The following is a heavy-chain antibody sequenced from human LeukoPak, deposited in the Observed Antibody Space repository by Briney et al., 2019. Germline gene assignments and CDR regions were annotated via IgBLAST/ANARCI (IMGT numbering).Heavy chain of an antibody. CDR2: ISGSGGST. D-gene: IGHD2-15*01. CDR1: GFTFSRYA. V-gene: IGHV3-23*01. Sequence: GGSLRLSCAASGFTFSRYAMTWVRQAPGEGLEWVSGISGSGGSTYYADSVKGRFTISRDNSKNTLYLQMNSLRAEDTAVYYCAKVAVLGYCSSGSCYSDFDYWGQGTLVSVST. CDR3: AKVAVLGYCSSGSCYSDFDY. J-gene: IGHJ4*02.